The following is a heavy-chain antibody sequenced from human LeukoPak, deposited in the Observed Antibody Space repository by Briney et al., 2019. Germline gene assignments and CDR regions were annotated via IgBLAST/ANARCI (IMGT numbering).Heavy chain of an antibody. CDR3: ARDLGYGSGSYYP. CDR1: GGTFSSYA. V-gene: IGHV1-69*04. Sequence: SVKVSCKASGGTFSSYAISWVRQAPGQGLEWMGRIIPILGIANYAQKFQGRVTITADKSTSTAYMELSSLRSEDTAVYYCARDLGYGSGSYYPWGQGTLVTVSS. CDR2: IIPILGIA. J-gene: IGHJ5*02. D-gene: IGHD3-10*01.